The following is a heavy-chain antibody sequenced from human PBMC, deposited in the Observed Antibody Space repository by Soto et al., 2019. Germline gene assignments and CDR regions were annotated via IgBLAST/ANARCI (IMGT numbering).Heavy chain of an antibody. D-gene: IGHD3-10*01. CDR2: ISYDGKSQ. J-gene: IGHJ5*01. V-gene: IGHV3-30*18. CDR3: AKVANMGPNRGRQFAS. Sequence: QVQLVESGGGVVQPGRSLRLSCAAYGFIFSSYDMHWVRQAPGKGLEWLAVISYDGKSQSYDDSVRDRFTISRDNSKSTLYLQVNNLRVEDTATYYCAKVANMGPNRGRQFASWGQGTVLTVPS. CDR1: GFIFSSYD.